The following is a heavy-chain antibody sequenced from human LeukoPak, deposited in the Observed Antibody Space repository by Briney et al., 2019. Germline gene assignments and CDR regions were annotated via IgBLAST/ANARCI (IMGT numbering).Heavy chain of an antibody. CDR1: GYTFTSYY. V-gene: IGHV1-46*01. CDR2: INPSGGST. J-gene: IGHJ4*02. Sequence: ASVKVSCKASGYTFTSYYMHWVRQAPGQGLEWMGIINPSGGSTSYAQKFQGRVTMTRDTSTSTVYMELSSLRSEDTAVYYCARGLGMIVVRNYFDYWGQGTLATVSS. D-gene: IGHD3-22*01. CDR3: ARGLGMIVVRNYFDY.